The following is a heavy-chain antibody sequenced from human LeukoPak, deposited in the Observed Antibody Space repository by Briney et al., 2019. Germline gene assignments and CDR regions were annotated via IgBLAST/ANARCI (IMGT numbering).Heavy chain of an antibody. CDR1: GYTFTSYD. V-gene: IGHV1-8*01. D-gene: IGHD6-13*01. J-gene: IGHJ4*02. CDR2: MNPNSGNT. Sequence: ASVKVSCKASGYTFTSYDINWVRQATGQGLEWMGWMNPNSGNTNYAQKFQGRVTMTRDTSISTAYMELSRLRSDDTAVYYCASPSLSAQQLVLDYWGQGTLVTVSS. CDR3: ASPSLSAQQLVLDY.